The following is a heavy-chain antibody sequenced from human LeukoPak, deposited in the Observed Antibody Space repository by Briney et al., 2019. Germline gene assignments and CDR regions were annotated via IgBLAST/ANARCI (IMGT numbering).Heavy chain of an antibody. D-gene: IGHD3-9*01. Sequence: GGSLRLSCAASGFTFNTYAMNWVRQAPGKGLEWVSVITAGGESTNYADSVRGRFTISRDNSKNTLYLQMNSLRAEDTAVYYCAKVQVLRYFDWLRFDYWGQGTLVTVSS. CDR2: ITAGGEST. J-gene: IGHJ4*02. CDR1: GFTFNTYA. V-gene: IGHV3-23*01. CDR3: AKVQVLRYFDWLRFDY.